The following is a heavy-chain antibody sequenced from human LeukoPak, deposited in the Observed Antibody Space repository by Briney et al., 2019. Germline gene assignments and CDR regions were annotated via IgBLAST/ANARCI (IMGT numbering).Heavy chain of an antibody. CDR1: GFSFSTYA. J-gene: IGHJ4*02. Sequence: GGSLRLSCAASGFSFSTYAMTWVRQAPGKGLEWVSAISGSGGSTYYADSVKGRFTISRDNSKNTLYLQMNSLRAEDTAVYYCAKSRWGYSVFWGQGTLVTVSS. V-gene: IGHV3-23*01. CDR2: ISGSGGST. CDR3: AKSRWGYSVF. D-gene: IGHD2-15*01.